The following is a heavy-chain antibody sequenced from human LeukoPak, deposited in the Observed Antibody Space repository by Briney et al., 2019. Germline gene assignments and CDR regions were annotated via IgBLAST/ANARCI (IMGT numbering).Heavy chain of an antibody. V-gene: IGHV4-59*01. CDR1: GGSISSYY. D-gene: IGHD5-18*01. J-gene: IGHJ6*02. CDR3: ARGRIQLWSYYYYGMDV. CDR2: IYYSGSI. Sequence: SETLSLTCTVSGGSISSYYWSWIRQPPGKGLEWIGYIYYSGSINYNPSLKSRVTISVDTSKNQFSLKLSSVTAADTAVYYCARGRIQLWSYYYYGMDVWGQGTTVTVSS.